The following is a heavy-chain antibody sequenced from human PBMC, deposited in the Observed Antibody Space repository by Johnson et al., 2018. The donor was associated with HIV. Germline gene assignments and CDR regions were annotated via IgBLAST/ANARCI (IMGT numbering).Heavy chain of an antibody. CDR2: ISYDGSNK. CDR1: GFTFSSYA. CDR3: AREAYRAFNI. V-gene: IGHV3-30-3*01. J-gene: IGHJ3*02. D-gene: IGHD3-16*01. Sequence: QVHLVESGGGVVQPGRSLRLSCAASGFTFSSYAMHWVRQAPGKGLEWVAVISYDGSNKYYADSVKGRFTISRDNSKNTLYLQMNSLRAGETAVYYCAREAYRAFNIWGHGTMFTVSS.